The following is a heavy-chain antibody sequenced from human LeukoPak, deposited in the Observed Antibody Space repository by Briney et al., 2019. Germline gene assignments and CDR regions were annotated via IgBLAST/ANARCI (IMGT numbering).Heavy chain of an antibody. V-gene: IGHV3-21*04. CDR1: GFTFSSYS. CDR3: ARDSLARPLGY. Sequence: GGSLRLSCAASGFTFSSYSMNWVRQAPGERLEWVSSISSSSTYIYYADSVKGRFTISRDNAKNSLYLQMNSLRAEDTAVYYCARDSLARPLGYWGQGTLVTVSS. CDR2: ISSSSTYI. J-gene: IGHJ4*02. D-gene: IGHD6-6*01.